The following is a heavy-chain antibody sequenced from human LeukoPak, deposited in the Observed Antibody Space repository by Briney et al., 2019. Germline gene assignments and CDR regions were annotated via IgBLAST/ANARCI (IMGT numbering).Heavy chain of an antibody. J-gene: IGHJ4*02. D-gene: IGHD1-26*01. CDR3: ARDSGSYDLFDY. V-gene: IGHV1-2*02. CDR2: INPNSGGT. Sequence: ASVKVSCKASGYTFTGYYMHWVRQAPGQGLEWMGWINPNSGGTNYAQKFQGRVTMTRDTSISTAYMELSRLRSDDTAVYYCARDSGSYDLFDYWGQGTLVTVSS. CDR1: GYTFTGYY.